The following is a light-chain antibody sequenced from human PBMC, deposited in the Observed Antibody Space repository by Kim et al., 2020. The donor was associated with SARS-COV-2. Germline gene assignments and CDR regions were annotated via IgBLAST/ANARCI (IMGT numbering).Light chain of an antibody. CDR3: SSFAVDNIL. J-gene: IGLJ3*02. V-gene: IGLV2-8*01. CDR1: NIDFADYYY. Sequence: PGQSVTISCTGTNIDFADYYYFSWYQQHPGEAPKLILHDVNQRPSGVPHRFSGSRSGNTVSLTVSGLLPEDEAHYYCSSFAVDNILFGGGTQLTVL. CDR2: DVN.